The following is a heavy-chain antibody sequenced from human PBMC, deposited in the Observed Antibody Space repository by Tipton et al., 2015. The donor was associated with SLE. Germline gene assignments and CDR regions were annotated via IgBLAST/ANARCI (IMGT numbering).Heavy chain of an antibody. V-gene: IGHV4-61*01. CDR1: GGSVNSGSLY. J-gene: IGHJ4*02. D-gene: IGHD2-21*01. CDR2: ISYSGST. CDR3: ARESPGIIDY. Sequence: GLVKPSETLSLTCTVSGGSVNSGSLYWNWIRQSPGKGLEWIGYISYSGSTNYNPSLKSRVTISVDMSRNQFFPKIISVTAADTAVYYCARESPGIIDYWGQGILVTVSS.